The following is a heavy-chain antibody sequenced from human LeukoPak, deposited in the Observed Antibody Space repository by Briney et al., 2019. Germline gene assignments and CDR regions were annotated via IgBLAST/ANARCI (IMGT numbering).Heavy chain of an antibody. Sequence: GGSLRLSCAASGFTFSSYSMNWVRQTPGKGLEWVSSISSSSSYIYYADSVKGRFTISRDNSKNSLYLQMNSLRAEDTALYYCAKGKRGYSGYDYFDYWGQGTLVTVSS. V-gene: IGHV3-21*04. CDR1: GFTFSSYS. CDR3: AKGKRGYSGYDYFDY. J-gene: IGHJ4*02. D-gene: IGHD5-12*01. CDR2: ISSSSSYI.